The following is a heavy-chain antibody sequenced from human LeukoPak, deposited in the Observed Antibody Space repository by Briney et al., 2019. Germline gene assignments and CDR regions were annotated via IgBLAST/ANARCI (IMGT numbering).Heavy chain of an antibody. CDR1: GGSISSSSYY. Sequence: SETLSLTCAVSGGSISSSSYYWGWIRQPPGKGLEWLGNIYYGGSTYYNPSLKSRVTISVDTSKNQFSLNLSSVTTADTAVYYCARSYSSGGNVALFQHWGQGTLVTVSS. CDR3: ARSYSSGGNVALFQH. D-gene: IGHD6-19*01. J-gene: IGHJ1*01. CDR2: IYYGGST. V-gene: IGHV4-39*01.